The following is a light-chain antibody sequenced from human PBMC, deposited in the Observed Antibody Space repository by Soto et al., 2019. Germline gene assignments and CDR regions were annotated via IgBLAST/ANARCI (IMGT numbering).Light chain of an antibody. V-gene: IGKV4-1*01. CDR1: QSVLSTSNDKNF. CDR2: WAS. Sequence: DIVMTQSPDSLAVSLGERATINCKSSQSVLSTSNDKNFLAWHQQKPGQPPKLLIYWASTREPGVPERFSGSGSGTDFTLTISSLQAEDVAVYYCQQYYGNPITFGQRTRLEIK. CDR3: QQYYGNPIT. J-gene: IGKJ5*01.